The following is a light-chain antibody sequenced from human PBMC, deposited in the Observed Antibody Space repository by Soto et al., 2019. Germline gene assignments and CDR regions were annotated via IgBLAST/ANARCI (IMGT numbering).Light chain of an antibody. V-gene: IGLV1-40*01. Sequence: QSVLTQPPSVSGAPGQRVTISCTGSSSNIGAGYDVHWYQQLPGTAPKLLIYGNSNRTSGVPDRFSGSKSGTSASLAITGLQAEDEADYYCQSYDSSLSAFYVFGTGTKLTVL. CDR1: SSNIGAGYD. J-gene: IGLJ1*01. CDR3: QSYDSSLSAFYV. CDR2: GNS.